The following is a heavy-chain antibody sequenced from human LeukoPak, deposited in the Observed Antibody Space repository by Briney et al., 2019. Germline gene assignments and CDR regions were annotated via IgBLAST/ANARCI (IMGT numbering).Heavy chain of an antibody. J-gene: IGHJ3*02. CDR3: ARTAYCGGDCPDDAFDI. CDR2: IYYSGST. CDR1: GGSISSYY. D-gene: IGHD2-21*01. Sequence: SETLSLTCTVSGGSISSYYWSWVRQPPGKGLEWIGYIYYSGSTNYNPSLKSRVTISADTSKNQFSLKLSSVTAADTAVYYCARTAYCGGDCPDDAFDIWGQGTMVTVSS. V-gene: IGHV4-59*01.